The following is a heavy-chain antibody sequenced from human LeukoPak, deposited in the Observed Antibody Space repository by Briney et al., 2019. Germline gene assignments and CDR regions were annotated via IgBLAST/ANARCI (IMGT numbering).Heavy chain of an antibody. V-gene: IGHV3-21*01. CDR3: ARFDSSGWYAGDYFDY. D-gene: IGHD6-19*01. CDR2: ISSSSSYI. Sequence: GGSPRLSCAASGFTFSSYSMNWVRQAPGKGLEWVSSISSSSSYIYYADSVKGRFTISRDNAKNSLYLQMNSLRAEDTAVYYCARFDSSGWYAGDYFDYWGQGTLVTVSS. J-gene: IGHJ4*02. CDR1: GFTFSSYS.